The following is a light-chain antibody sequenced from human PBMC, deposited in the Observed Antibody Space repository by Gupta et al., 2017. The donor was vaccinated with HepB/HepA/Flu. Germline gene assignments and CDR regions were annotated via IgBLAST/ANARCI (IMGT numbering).Light chain of an antibody. CDR3: QQDCSSPLT. Sequence: EIVLTQSPATLSLSPGERATLSCGASQSVSSGYLAWYQQKPGRAPRLLIYDGSTRATGIPDRFSGSGSGTDFTLTISRLEPDDFAVYYCQQDCSSPLTFGHGTKVDIK. CDR1: QSVSSGY. J-gene: IGKJ3*01. V-gene: IGKV3D-20*01. CDR2: DGS.